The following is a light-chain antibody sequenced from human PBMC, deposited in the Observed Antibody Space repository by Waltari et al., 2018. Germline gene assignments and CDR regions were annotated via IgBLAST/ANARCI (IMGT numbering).Light chain of an antibody. CDR3: QQYSDDWT. V-gene: IGKV1-5*03. CDR2: RAS. Sequence: DIQMTQSPSTLSASVGDTVSITCRASQSINRWLAWYQQKPGKAPNSLIYRASTLESGVPTRFSCSESGSEITLTISSLKPEDFATYYCQQYSDDWTFGQGTKVEIK. J-gene: IGKJ1*01. CDR1: QSINRW.